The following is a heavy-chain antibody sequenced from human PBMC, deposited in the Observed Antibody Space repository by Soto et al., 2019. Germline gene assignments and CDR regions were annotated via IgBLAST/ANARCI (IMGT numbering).Heavy chain of an antibody. Sequence: PGESLKISCKGSGYSFTSYWISWVRQMPGKGLEWMGRIDPSDSYTNYSPSFQGHVTISADKSISTAYLQWSSLKASDTAMYYCASNWGHYYDTSGYYYYYGMDVWRQGTTVTVSS. D-gene: IGHD3-22*01. CDR2: IDPSDSYT. CDR3: ASNWGHYYDTSGYYYYYGMDV. J-gene: IGHJ6*02. CDR1: GYSFTSYW. V-gene: IGHV5-10-1*01.